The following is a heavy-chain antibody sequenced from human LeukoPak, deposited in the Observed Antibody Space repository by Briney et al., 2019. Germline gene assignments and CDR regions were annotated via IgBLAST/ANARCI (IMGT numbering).Heavy chain of an antibody. J-gene: IGHJ3*02. V-gene: IGHV4-59*01. CDR1: DXSISSYY. Sequence: NPSEALSLTCTVPDXSISSYYWSWIRQPPVKVLECTVYICNSGRTNYNHSLKSRVTISEDMSNNQFSLKLSSVTAADTAVYYCARALRLWGGNSGIAFDIWGQGTMVTVSS. CDR3: ARALRLWGGNSGIAFDI. CDR2: ICNSGRT. D-gene: IGHD4-23*01.